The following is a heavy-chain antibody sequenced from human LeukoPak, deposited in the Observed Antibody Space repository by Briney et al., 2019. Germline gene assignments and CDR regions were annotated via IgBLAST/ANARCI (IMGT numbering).Heavy chain of an antibody. Sequence: SETLSLTCSVSGGSINTDYWSWIRQPPGKGLEWIGYIYFTGSTNYNPSLKSRVTISIDTSKNQFSLNLSSVTAADTALYYCARVRGDCGSTTCYDFDYWGQGTLVTVSS. CDR1: GGSINTDY. V-gene: IGHV4-59*01. CDR2: IYFTGST. J-gene: IGHJ4*02. D-gene: IGHD2-2*01. CDR3: ARVRGDCGSTTCYDFDY.